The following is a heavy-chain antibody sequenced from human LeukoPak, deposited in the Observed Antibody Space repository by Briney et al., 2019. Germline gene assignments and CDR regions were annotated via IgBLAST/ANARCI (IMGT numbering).Heavy chain of an antibody. J-gene: IGHJ4*02. Sequence: GGSLRLSCATSGFAFSSYGMHWVRQAPGKGLEWVGFIRYDGTIKHYADSMKGRFTISRDNSKNTLYLQMNTLRADGTAVYYCEKIAEAYYYDSSGYYDHFDYWGQGTLVTVSS. D-gene: IGHD3-22*01. CDR1: GFAFSSYG. CDR2: IRYDGTIK. CDR3: EKIAEAYYYDSSGYYDHFDY. V-gene: IGHV3-30*02.